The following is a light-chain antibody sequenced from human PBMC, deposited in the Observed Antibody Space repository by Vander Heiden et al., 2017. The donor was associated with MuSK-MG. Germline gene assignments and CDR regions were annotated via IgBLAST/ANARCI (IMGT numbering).Light chain of an antibody. CDR3: SSYTSSSTLV. Sequence: QSALTQPASVSGSPGRSITISCTGTSSDVGGYNYVSWYQQHPGKARKLMIYEVSNRTSGVANRFSGSKSGNTASLTIAGLQAEDEADYYCSSYTSSSTLVFGGGTKLTVL. J-gene: IGLJ2*01. V-gene: IGLV2-14*01. CDR2: EVS. CDR1: SSDVGGYNY.